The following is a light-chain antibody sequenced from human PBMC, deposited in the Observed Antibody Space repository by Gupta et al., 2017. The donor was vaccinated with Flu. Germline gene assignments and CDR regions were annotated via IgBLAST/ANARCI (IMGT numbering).Light chain of an antibody. CDR2: GAS. Sequence: RASQGVSSNFLAWYQQKPGQAPRLLMSGASYRATGTPDRFSGSGSGTDFTLVINSLEPGDFAVYFCQQFGTIPFTFGPGTRLDIK. V-gene: IGKV3-20*01. CDR3: QQFGTIPFT. J-gene: IGKJ3*01. CDR1: QGVSSNF.